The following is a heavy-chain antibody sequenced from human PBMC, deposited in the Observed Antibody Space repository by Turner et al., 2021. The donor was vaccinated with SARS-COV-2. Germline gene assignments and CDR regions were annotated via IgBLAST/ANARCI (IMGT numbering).Heavy chain of an antibody. Sequence: QVQLVQSGAEVKKPGASVKVSCKASGYTFTGYYMHWVRQAPGQGLEWMGWIHANSGGTSYARKFQGRVTMTRDTSISTAYMELSGLRSDDTAVYYCARDPSGYQRSFDVWGQGTTVTVSS. CDR2: IHANSGGT. D-gene: IGHD2-15*01. J-gene: IGHJ6*02. CDR1: GYTFTGYY. CDR3: ARDPSGYQRSFDV. V-gene: IGHV1-2*02.